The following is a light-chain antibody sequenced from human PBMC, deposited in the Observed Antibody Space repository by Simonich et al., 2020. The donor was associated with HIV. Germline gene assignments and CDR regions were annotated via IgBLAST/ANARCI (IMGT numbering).Light chain of an antibody. CDR1: SSNIGSNN. Sequence: QSVLTQPPSASGTPGQRVTISCSGSSSNIGSNNVNWYQQLPGTAPKLFIYGNKQRPSGVPDRFSGSKSGTSASLAISGLRSEDEADYYCAAWDDSLSVLFGGGTKLTVL. J-gene: IGLJ2*01. V-gene: IGLV1-47*01. CDR2: GNK. CDR3: AAWDDSLSVL.